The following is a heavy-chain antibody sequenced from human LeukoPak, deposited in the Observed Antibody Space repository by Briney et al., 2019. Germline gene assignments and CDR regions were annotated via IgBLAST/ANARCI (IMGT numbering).Heavy chain of an antibody. J-gene: IGHJ4*02. V-gene: IGHV3-30*02. D-gene: IGHD6-13*01. CDR2: IRYDGSNK. CDR1: GFTFSSYG. CDR3: AKDLRVPAAGTKVDY. Sequence: GGSLRLSCAASGFTFSSYGMHWVRQAPGKGLEWVAFIRYDGSNKYYADSVKGRFTISRENSKNTLYLQMNSLRAEDTAVYYCAKDLRVPAAGTKVDYWGQGTLVTVSS.